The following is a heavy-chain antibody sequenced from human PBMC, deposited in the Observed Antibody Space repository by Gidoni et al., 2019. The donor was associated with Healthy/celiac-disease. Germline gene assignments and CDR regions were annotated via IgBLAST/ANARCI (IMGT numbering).Heavy chain of an antibody. CDR3: AKDRGWTHAFDI. J-gene: IGHJ3*02. CDR2: ISGSGGST. V-gene: IGHV3-23*01. D-gene: IGHD3-10*01. Sequence: EVQLLESGGGLVQPGGSLRLSCAASGFTFSSYARSWVRQAPGKGLEWVSAISGSGGSTYYADSVKGRFTISRDNSKNTLYLQMNSLRAEDTAVYYCAKDRGWTHAFDIWGQGTMVTVSS. CDR1: GFTFSSYA.